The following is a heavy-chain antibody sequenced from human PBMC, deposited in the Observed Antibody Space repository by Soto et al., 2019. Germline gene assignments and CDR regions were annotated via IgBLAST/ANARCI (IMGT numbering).Heavy chain of an antibody. CDR1: GGSISSSSHY. CDR3: ARIRYSSSWYPNWFDP. CDR2: IYYSGST. D-gene: IGHD6-13*01. V-gene: IGHV4-39*01. Sequence: SETLSLTCTVSGGSISSSSHYWGWIRQPPGKGLEWIGSIYYSGSTYYNPSLKSRVTISVDTSKNQFSLKLSSVTAADTAVYYCARIRYSSSWYPNWFDPWGQGTLVTVSS. J-gene: IGHJ5*02.